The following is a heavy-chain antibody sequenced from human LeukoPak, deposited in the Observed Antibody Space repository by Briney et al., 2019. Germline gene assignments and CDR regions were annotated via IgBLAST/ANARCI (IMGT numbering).Heavy chain of an antibody. CDR3: ARVSYDSSGYYPRLDAFDI. Sequence: SETLSLTCAVYGGSFSGYYWSWIRQPPGKGLEWIGEINHSGSTNYNPSLKSRVTISVDTSKNQFSLKLSSVTAADTAVYYCARVSYDSSGYYPRLDAFDIWGQGTMVTVSS. CDR2: INHSGST. V-gene: IGHV4-34*01. J-gene: IGHJ3*02. CDR1: GGSFSGYY. D-gene: IGHD3-22*01.